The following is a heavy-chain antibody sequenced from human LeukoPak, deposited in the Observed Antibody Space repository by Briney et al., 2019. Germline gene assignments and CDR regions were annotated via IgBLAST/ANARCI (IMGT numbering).Heavy chain of an antibody. V-gene: IGHV3-30*02. CDR3: ARDRQKQQLVMPSNGMDV. J-gene: IGHJ6*02. D-gene: IGHD6-13*01. CDR2: IRYDGSNK. CDR1: GFTFSSYG. Sequence: PGGSLRLSCAASGFTFSSYGMHWVRQAPGKGLEWVAFIRYDGSNKYYADSVKGRFTISRDNAKNSLYLQMNSLRAEDTAVYYCARDRQKQQLVMPSNGMDVWGQGTTVTVSS.